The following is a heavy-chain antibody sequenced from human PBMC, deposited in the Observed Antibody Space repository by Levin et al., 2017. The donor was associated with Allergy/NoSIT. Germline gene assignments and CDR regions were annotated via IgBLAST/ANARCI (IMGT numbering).Heavy chain of an antibody. CDR1: GFTFSSYG. D-gene: IGHD3-22*01. CDR2: IWYDGSNK. J-gene: IGHJ4*02. V-gene: IGHV3-33*01. Sequence: SCAASGFTFSSYGMHWVRQAPGKGLEWVAVIWYDGSNKYYADSVKGRFTISRDNSKNTLYLQMSSLRAEDTAVYYCARDEAQYYYDSSGRTPFDYWGQGTLVTVSS. CDR3: ARDEAQYYYDSSGRTPFDY.